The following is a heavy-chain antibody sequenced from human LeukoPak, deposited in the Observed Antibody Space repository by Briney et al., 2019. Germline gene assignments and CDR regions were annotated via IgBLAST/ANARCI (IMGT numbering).Heavy chain of an antibody. CDR2: TYYRSKWYT. D-gene: IGHD2-21*01. Sequence: SQTLSLTCAVSGDSVSSNSAAWNWIRQSPSRGLEWLGRTYYRSKWYTDYAVSVKSRITINPDTSKNQFSLQLNSVTPEDTAVYYCAREMRVVIAAYYFDYWGQGNLVTVSS. CDR1: GDSVSSNSAA. V-gene: IGHV6-1*01. CDR3: AREMRVVIAAYYFDY. J-gene: IGHJ4*02.